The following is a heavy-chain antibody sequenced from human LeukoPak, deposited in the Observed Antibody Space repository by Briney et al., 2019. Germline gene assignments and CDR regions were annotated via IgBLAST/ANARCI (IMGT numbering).Heavy chain of an antibody. V-gene: IGHV4-39*07. CDR3: ASTGGMATNLIDY. J-gene: IGHJ4*02. CDR1: GGPISSSSYY. Sequence: SETLSLTCTVSGGPISSSSYYWGWIRQPPGKGLEWIGSIYYSGSTYYNPSLKSRVTISEDTSKNQFSLKLSSVTAADTAVYYCASTGGMATNLIDYWGQGTLVTVSS. CDR2: IYYSGST. D-gene: IGHD5-24*01.